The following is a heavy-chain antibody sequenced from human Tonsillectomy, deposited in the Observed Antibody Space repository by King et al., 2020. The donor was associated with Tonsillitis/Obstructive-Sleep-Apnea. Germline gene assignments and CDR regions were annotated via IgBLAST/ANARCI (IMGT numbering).Heavy chain of an antibody. D-gene: IGHD2-15*01. CDR3: SREYCSGGSCPHDAFHI. Sequence: VQLVESGGGVVQPGRSLRLSCAASGFIFSSYAMHWVRQAPGKGLEWVALISYDGSDKYYADSVKGRFTISRDNSKSTLFLQMNRLGPEDTAVYYCSREYCSGGSCPHDAFHIWGQGSIVTVSS. CDR1: GFIFSSYA. CDR2: ISYDGSDK. V-gene: IGHV3-30*01. J-gene: IGHJ3*02.